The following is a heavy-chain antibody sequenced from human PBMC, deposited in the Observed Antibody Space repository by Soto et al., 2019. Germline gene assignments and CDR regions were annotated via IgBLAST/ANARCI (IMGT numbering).Heavy chain of an antibody. CDR2: FDPEDGET. CDR1: GYTLTELS. J-gene: IGHJ4*02. D-gene: IGHD3-22*01. CDR3: ATDLPIDSSGYYYWFY. Sequence: GPSVKVSCKVSGYTLTELSMHWVRQAPGKGLEWMGGFDPEDGETIYAQKFQGRVTMTEDTSTDTAYMELSSLRSEDTAVYYCATDLPIDSSGYYYWFYWGQGTLVTVSS. V-gene: IGHV1-24*01.